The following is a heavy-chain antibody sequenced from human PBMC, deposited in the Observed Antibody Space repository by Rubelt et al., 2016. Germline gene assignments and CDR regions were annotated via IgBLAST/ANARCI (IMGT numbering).Heavy chain of an antibody. CDR2: ISSSSSTI. D-gene: IGHD2-2*01. CDR3: ARGGSSTSLTYRHDY. CDR1: GFTFSNYS. Sequence: EVQLVESGGDLGQPGGSLRLSCAASGFTFSNYSMNWVRQAPGKGLEWVSYISSSSSTIYYADSVKGRFTISRDNAKNSLSLQRNSLRAEDTAVYYCARGGSSTSLTYRHDYWGQGTLVTVSS. J-gene: IGHJ4*02. V-gene: IGHV3-48*04.